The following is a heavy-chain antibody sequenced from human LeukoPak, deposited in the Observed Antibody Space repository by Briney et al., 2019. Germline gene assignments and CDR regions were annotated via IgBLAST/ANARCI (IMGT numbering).Heavy chain of an antibody. CDR3: AKDHGDYAFWGDAFDS. Sequence: GGSLRLSCAASGFTFSSYAMSWVRQAPGEGLEWVSAISGSGGSTYYAGSVKGRFTISRDNAKNTLYLQMNSLRAEDTAVYYCAKDHGDYAFWGDAFDSWGQGTMVTVSS. CDR1: GFTFSSYA. D-gene: IGHD4-17*01. J-gene: IGHJ3*02. CDR2: ISGSGGST. V-gene: IGHV3-23*01.